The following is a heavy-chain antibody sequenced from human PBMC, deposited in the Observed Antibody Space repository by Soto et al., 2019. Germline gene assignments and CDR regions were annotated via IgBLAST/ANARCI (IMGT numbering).Heavy chain of an antibody. CDR3: VRQGIGDLHGLVDV. CDR1: SGPSSSHN. CDR2: VYSTGGT. D-gene: IGHD3-10*01. Sequence: QVQLQQSGPGLVKPSETLSLTCSVSSGPSSSHNWGWIRQPPGRGLEWIGYVYSTGGTSYNPSLMRRVNISAHTSTHLISLTLTSVTAADPAVYYCVRQGIGDLHGLVDVWGQGTTVRVSS. J-gene: IGHJ6*02. V-gene: IGHV4-59*08.